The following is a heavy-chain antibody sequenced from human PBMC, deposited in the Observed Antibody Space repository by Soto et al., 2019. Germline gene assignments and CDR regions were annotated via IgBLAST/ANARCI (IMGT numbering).Heavy chain of an antibody. Sequence: GVSLRLSCAASGFTFSSYAMSWVRKAPGKGLEWVAAISGSGGSTYYADSVKGRFTISRDNSKNTLYLQMNSLRAEDTAVYYCAKPRWFGELSYFDYWGQGTLVTVSS. CDR3: AKPRWFGELSYFDY. CDR1: GFTFSSYA. V-gene: IGHV3-23*01. CDR2: ISGSGGST. D-gene: IGHD3-10*01. J-gene: IGHJ4*02.